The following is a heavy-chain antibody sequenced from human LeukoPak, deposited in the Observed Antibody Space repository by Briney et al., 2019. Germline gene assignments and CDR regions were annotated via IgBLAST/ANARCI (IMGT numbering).Heavy chain of an antibody. V-gene: IGHV1-2*04. CDR2: INPNSGGT. Sequence: ASVKVSCKASGYTFTGYYMHWVRQAPGQGLEWMGWINPNSGGTNYAQKFQGWVTMTRDTSISTAYMELSRLRSDDTAVYYCARAYGSGSPYYFDYWGQGTLVTVSS. J-gene: IGHJ4*02. D-gene: IGHD3-10*01. CDR1: GYTFTGYY. CDR3: ARAYGSGSPYYFDY.